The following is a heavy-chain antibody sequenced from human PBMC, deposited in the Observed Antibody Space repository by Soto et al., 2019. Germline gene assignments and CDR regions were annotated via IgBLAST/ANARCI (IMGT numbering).Heavy chain of an antibody. J-gene: IGHJ6*02. Sequence: GGSLRLSCAASGFTFSSYGMHWVRQAPGKGLEWVAVISYDGSNKYYADSVKGRFTISRDNSKYTLYLQMNSLRAEDTAVYYCAKDAYSSGWSSWYYYYGMDVWGQGTTVTVSS. D-gene: IGHD6-19*01. V-gene: IGHV3-30*18. CDR1: GFTFSSYG. CDR3: AKDAYSSGWSSWYYYYGMDV. CDR2: ISYDGSNK.